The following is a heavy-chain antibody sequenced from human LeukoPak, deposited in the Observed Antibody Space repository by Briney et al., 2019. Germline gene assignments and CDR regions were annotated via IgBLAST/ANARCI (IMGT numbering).Heavy chain of an antibody. J-gene: IGHJ6*03. CDR2: ISGSAGST. CDR1: GFTFSSYA. Sequence: TGGSLRLSCAASGFTFSSYAMSWVRQTPGKELEWVSVISGSAGSTYYADSVKGRFTISRDNAKNSLYLQMNSLRAEDTAVYYCATRDEYPGGYYYMDVWGKGTTVTVSS. D-gene: IGHD2/OR15-2a*01. CDR3: ATRDEYPGGYYYMDV. V-gene: IGHV3-23*01.